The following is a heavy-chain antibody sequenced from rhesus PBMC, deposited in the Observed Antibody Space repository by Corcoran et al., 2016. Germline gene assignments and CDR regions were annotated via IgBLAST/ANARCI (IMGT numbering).Heavy chain of an antibody. CDR3: ARGGIGTPSFDY. CDR1: GGSISNSYY. CDR2: IYGYTAST. Sequence: QVQLQESGPGLVKPSETLSLTCAVAGGSISNSYYWTWIRQPPGKGLEWIGNIYGYTASTYDNPSLKSRVSVSKDTSKNQFFLKLNSVTAADTAVYYCARGGIGTPSFDYWGQGVLVTVSS. J-gene: IGHJ4*01. D-gene: IGHD1-32*01. V-gene: IGHV4S9*01.